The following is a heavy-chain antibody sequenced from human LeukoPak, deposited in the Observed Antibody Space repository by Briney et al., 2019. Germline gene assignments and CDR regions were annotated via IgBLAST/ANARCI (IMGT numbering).Heavy chain of an antibody. J-gene: IGHJ4*02. V-gene: IGHV3-7*01. D-gene: IGHD4-23*01. CDR3: ARDPVYGGNSGFDY. CDR1: GFTSSNYW. Sequence: PGGSLRLSCTASGFTSSNYWMSWVRQAPGKGLEWVANIKQDGSEIYYVDSVKGRFTISRDNAKNSLYLQMNSLRAEDTAVYYCARDPVYGGNSGFDYWGQGTLVTVSS. CDR2: IKQDGSEI.